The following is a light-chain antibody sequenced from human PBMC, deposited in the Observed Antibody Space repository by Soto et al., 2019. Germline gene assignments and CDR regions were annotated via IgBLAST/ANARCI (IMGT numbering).Light chain of an antibody. CDR1: SSNIGAGYY. J-gene: IGLJ3*02. CDR3: QSYDCSLSGSV. V-gene: IGLV1-40*01. CDR2: GNS. Sequence: QSVLTQPPSVSGAPGQRVTISCTGSSSNIGAGYYVHWYQQLPGTAPKLLISGNSNRPSGVPERSSGSKSGTPASLAITGLQAENEADYYCQSYDCSLSGSVFGGGTKLTVL.